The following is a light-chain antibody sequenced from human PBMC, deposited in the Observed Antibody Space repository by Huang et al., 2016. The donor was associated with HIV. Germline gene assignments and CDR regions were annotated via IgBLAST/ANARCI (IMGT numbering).Light chain of an antibody. Sequence: EIVMTQSPATLSLSPGERATLSCRASQSVSSNFAGYQQKPGQAPRLLIYGASTRATGIPARFSGSGSGTEFTLTISSLQSEDFAVYYCQQYNNWPRTFGQGTKVEIK. CDR2: GAS. V-gene: IGKV3-15*01. CDR1: QSVSSN. J-gene: IGKJ1*01. CDR3: QQYNNWPRT.